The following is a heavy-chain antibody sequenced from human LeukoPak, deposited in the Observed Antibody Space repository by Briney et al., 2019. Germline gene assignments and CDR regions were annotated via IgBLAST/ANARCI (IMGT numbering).Heavy chain of an antibody. D-gene: IGHD5-12*01. CDR3: ARRFSGYDPFDY. CDR1: GGSISSSSYY. Sequence: PSETLSLTCTVSGGSISSSSYYWGGIRQPPGKGLEWIGSIYYSGSTYYNPSFKSRVTISVDTSKNQFSLKLSSVTAADTAVYYCARRFSGYDPFDYWGQGTLVTVSS. V-gene: IGHV4-39*01. CDR2: IYYSGST. J-gene: IGHJ4*02.